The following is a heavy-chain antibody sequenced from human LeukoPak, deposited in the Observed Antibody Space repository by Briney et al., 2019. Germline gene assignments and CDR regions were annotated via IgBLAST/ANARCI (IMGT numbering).Heavy chain of an antibody. V-gene: IGHV3-21*01. Sequence: GGSLRLSCVASGFTFSSYGMNWVRQAPGKGLEWVSCISSYSYIYYADSVKGRFAISRDNAKNSLYLQMNSLRAEDTAVYYCARDLAVAGTGGFDYWGQGTLVTVSS. CDR3: ARDLAVAGTGGFDY. CDR1: GFTFSSYG. CDR2: ISSYSYI. J-gene: IGHJ4*02. D-gene: IGHD6-19*01.